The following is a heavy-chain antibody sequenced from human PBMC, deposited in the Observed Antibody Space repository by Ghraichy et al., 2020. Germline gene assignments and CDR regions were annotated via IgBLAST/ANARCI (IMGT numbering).Heavy chain of an antibody. V-gene: IGHV3-7*03. D-gene: IGHD5-18*01. CDR3: ARAAYSYGYPAPGY. CDR1: GFTFSSYW. CDR2: IKQDGSEK. J-gene: IGHJ4*02. Sequence: GGSLRLSCAASGFTFSSYWMSWVRQAPGKGLEWVANIKQDGSEKYYVDSVKGRFTISRDNAKNSLYLQMNSLRAEDTAVYYCARAAYSYGYPAPGYWGQGTLVTVSS.